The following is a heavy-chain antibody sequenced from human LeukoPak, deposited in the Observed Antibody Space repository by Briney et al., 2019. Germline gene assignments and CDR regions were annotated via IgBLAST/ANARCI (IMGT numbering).Heavy chain of an antibody. Sequence: SQTLSLTCTVSGGSISSGGYYWSWIRQPPGKGLEWIGYIYHSGSTYYNPSLKSRVTISVDRSKNQFSLKLSSVTAEDTAVYYCASGMTTVNWFDPWGQGTLVTVSS. D-gene: IGHD4-11*01. CDR3: ASGMTTVNWFDP. J-gene: IGHJ5*02. V-gene: IGHV4-30-2*01. CDR1: GGSISSGGYY. CDR2: IYHSGST.